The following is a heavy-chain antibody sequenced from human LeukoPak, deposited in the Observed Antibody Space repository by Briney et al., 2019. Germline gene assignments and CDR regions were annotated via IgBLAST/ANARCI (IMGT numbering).Heavy chain of an antibody. CDR1: GFTFSSYW. Sequence: SGGSLTLSCAASGFTFSSYWMHWVRQAPGKGLAWVSRMNSDGSSTIYADSVKGRFTISRDNAKNTLYLQMNSLRAEDTAVYYCARGAARLGSDYWGQGTLVTVSS. CDR2: MNSDGSST. V-gene: IGHV3-74*01. CDR3: ARGAARLGSDY. J-gene: IGHJ4*02. D-gene: IGHD6-6*01.